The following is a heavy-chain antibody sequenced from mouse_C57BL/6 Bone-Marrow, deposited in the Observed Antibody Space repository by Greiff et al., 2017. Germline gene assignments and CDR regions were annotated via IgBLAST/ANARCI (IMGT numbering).Heavy chain of an antibody. CDR1: GYTFTSSG. J-gene: IGHJ3*01. V-gene: IGHV1-81*01. Sequence: QVQLQQSGAELARPGASVKLSCKASGYTFTSSGISWVKQRTGQGLEWIGEIYPRSGNTYYNEKFKGKATLTADKSSSTAYMALRSLTFKDSAVYVCARTWVYAPWFAYWGQGTLVTVSA. D-gene: IGHD2-3*01. CDR3: ARTWVYAPWFAY. CDR2: IYPRSGNT.